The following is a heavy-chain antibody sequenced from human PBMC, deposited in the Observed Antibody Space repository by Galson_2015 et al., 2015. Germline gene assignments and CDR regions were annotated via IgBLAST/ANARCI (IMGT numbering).Heavy chain of an antibody. CDR1: GFTFSSYS. J-gene: IGHJ4*02. D-gene: IGHD3-3*01. V-gene: IGHV3-21*01. Sequence: SLRLSCAASGFTFSSYSMNWVRQAPGKGLEWVSSISSSSSYIYYADSVKGRFTISRDNAKNSLYLQMNSLRDEDTAVYYCARTPPYDFWSGPTHYYFDYWGQGTLVTVSS. CDR3: ARTPPYDFWSGPTHYYFDY. CDR2: ISSSSSYI.